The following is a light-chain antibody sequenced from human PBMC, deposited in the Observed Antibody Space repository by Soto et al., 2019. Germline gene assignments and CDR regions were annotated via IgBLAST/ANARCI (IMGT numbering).Light chain of an antibody. CDR1: KLGTKF. CDR3: QAWDSSAAGV. V-gene: IGLV3-1*01. J-gene: IGLJ1*01. Sequence: SYELTQPPSVSVSPGQTASITCSGDKLGTKFACWYQQKPGQSPVLVIYQDHKRPSGIPERFSGSNSGNTATLTISGTQASDEADYYCQAWDSSAAGVFGTGTKVTVL. CDR2: QDH.